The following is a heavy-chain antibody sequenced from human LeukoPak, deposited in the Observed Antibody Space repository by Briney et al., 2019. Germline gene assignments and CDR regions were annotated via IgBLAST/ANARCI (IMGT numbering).Heavy chain of an antibody. J-gene: IGHJ4*02. CDR1: GGSISSYF. D-gene: IGHD6-19*01. CDR3: ASHERIAVAGTLWYH. V-gene: IGHV4-59*01. Sequence: SESLSLTCTVSGGSISSYFWSWIRHPPAKRLEGGGDIYYSGRTNYKPSLKSRVTISVDTSKNQFSLKLSSVTAADTAVYYCASHERIAVAGTLWYHWGQGTLVTVSS. CDR2: IYYSGRT.